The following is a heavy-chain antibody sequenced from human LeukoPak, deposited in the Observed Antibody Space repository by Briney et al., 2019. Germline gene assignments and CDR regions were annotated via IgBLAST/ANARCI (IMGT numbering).Heavy chain of an antibody. D-gene: IGHD3-10*01. CDR3: ATEYASGRNYYYYMDV. Sequence: GGSLRLSCAASGFTFTDFEMNWVRQAPGKGPEWVSYISSSGSTIYYADSVKGRFTVSRDNAKNSLYLQMNSLRAEDTAVYYCATEYASGRNYYYYMDVWGKGTTVTVSS. CDR2: ISSSGSTI. CDR1: GFTFTDFE. J-gene: IGHJ6*03. V-gene: IGHV3-48*03.